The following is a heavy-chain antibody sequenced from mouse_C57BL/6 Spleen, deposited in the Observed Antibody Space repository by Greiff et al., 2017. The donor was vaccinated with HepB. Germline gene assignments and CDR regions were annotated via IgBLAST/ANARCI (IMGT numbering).Heavy chain of an antibody. CDR3: AKTDGSSYHYAMDY. J-gene: IGHJ4*01. Sequence: VKLQESGPGLVQPSQSLSITCTVSGFSLTSYGVHWVRQSPGKGLEWLGVIWRGGSTDYNAAFMSRLSITKDNSKSQVFFKMNSLQADDTAIYYCAKTDGSSYHYAMDYWGQGTSVTVSS. CDR2: IWRGGST. D-gene: IGHD1-1*01. V-gene: IGHV2-5*01. CDR1: GFSLTSYG.